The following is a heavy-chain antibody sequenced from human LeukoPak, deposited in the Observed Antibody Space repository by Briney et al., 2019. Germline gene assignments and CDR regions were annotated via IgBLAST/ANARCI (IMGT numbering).Heavy chain of an antibody. J-gene: IGHJ6*03. V-gene: IGHV1-18*01. D-gene: IGHD6-13*01. CDR1: GYTFTSYG. Sequence: ASVKVSCKASGYTFTSYGISWVRQAPGQGLEWMGWISAYNGNTNYAQKLQGRVTMTTDTSTSTAYMELRSLRSDDTAVYYCARGASGGSAAGPIYYYYYMDVWGKGTTVTVSS. CDR3: ARGASGGSAAGPIYYYYYMDV. CDR2: ISAYNGNT.